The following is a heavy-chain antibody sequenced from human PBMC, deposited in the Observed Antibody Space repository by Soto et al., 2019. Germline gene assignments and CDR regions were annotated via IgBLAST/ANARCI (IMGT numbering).Heavy chain of an antibody. J-gene: IGHJ6*03. CDR2: ITTSGGNT. CDR3: AGRYCTIGVCYTNYYYYIDV. V-gene: IGHV3-23*01. CDR1: GFTFSTYA. Sequence: GGSLRLSCAASGFTFSTYAMSWVRQAPGKGLEWVSTITTSGGNTYYADSVQGRFTISRDNSKNTLYLQMNSLRAEDTAVYYCAGRYCTIGVCYTNYYYYIDVWGKGSTVTVSS. D-gene: IGHD2-8*01.